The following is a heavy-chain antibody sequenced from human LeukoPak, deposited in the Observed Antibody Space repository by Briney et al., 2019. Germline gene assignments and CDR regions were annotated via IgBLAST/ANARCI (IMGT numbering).Heavy chain of an antibody. Sequence: PGGTLSLSCAASGFSIAGYTLHWVRQAPRKGLERVALMSFDGNIENFADNVKGRFTISRDTARNTLYLHMVSLGVEDSAVYYRARVGETGTVSMELDLWGQGALVTVSS. V-gene: IGHV3-30*04. CDR3: ARVGETGTVSMELDL. CDR1: GFSIAGYT. CDR2: MSFDGNIE. D-gene: IGHD1-7*01. J-gene: IGHJ1*01.